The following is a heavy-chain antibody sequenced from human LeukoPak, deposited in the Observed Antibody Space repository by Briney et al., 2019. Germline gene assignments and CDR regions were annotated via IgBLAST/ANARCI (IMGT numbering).Heavy chain of an antibody. D-gene: IGHD1-26*01. CDR1: GYTFTEYY. CDR2: IKPNGGGT. J-gene: IGHJ6*02. Sequence: ASVKVSCKASGYTFTEYYIHWVRQAPGQGLECMGWIKPNGGGTSYARKFQGRVTMTSDTSISTAYMELSRLTSDDTAVYYCGREGSSGSMYCSGMDVWGQGTTVTVSS. V-gene: IGHV1-2*02. CDR3: GREGSSGSMYCSGMDV.